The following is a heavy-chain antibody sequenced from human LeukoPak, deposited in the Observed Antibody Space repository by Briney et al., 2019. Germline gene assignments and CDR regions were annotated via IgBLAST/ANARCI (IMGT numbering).Heavy chain of an antibody. V-gene: IGHV1-69*04. CDR3: ARYCSSTSCPDVWFDP. Sequence: ASVKVSCKASGGTFSSYAISWVRQAPGQGHEWMGRIIPIFGIANYAQKFQGRVTITADKSTSTAYMELSSLRSEDTAVYYCARYCSSTSCPDVWFDPWGQGTLVTVSS. D-gene: IGHD2-2*01. CDR2: IIPIFGIA. CDR1: GGTFSSYA. J-gene: IGHJ5*02.